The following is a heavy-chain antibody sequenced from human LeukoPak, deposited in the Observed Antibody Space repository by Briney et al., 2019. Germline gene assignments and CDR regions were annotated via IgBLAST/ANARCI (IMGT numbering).Heavy chain of an antibody. CDR1: GGSFSAYY. Sequence: SHTPSLTCAVYGGSFSAYYWSWVRQPPGKGLEWSGEINHSGSTNYNPSSKSGDTISVGTSKNQFCLKLSSVSAADTAVYYCARTVGNWFDPWGQGTVVTVSS. D-gene: IGHD4-23*01. CDR2: INHSGST. J-gene: IGHJ5*02. CDR3: ARTVGNWFDP. V-gene: IGHV4-34*01.